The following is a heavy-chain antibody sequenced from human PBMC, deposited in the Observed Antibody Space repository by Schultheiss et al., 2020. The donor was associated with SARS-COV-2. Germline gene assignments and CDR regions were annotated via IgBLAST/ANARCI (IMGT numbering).Heavy chain of an antibody. CDR3: ARDSVADRVVDY. V-gene: IGHV1-3*01. J-gene: IGHJ4*02. CDR2: INAGNGNT. Sequence: ASVKVSCKASGYTFTSYAMHWVRQAPGQRLEWMGWINAGNGNTKYSQKFQGRVTITRDTSASTAYMELSSLRSDDTAVYYCARDSVADRVVDYWGQGTLVTVSS. D-gene: IGHD2-21*01. CDR1: GYTFTSYA.